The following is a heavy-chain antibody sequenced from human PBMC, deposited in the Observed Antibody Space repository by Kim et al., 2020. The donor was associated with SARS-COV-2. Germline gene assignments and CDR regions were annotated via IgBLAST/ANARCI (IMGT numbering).Heavy chain of an antibody. CDR3: ASQSVAGLYYYYYGMGV. Sequence: SETLSLTCTVSGGSISSSSYYWGWIRQPPGKGLEWIGSIYYSGSTYYNPSLKSRVTISVDTSKNQFSLKLSSVTAADTAVYYCASQSVAGLYYYYYGMGVWGQGTTVTVSS. V-gene: IGHV4-39*01. J-gene: IGHJ6*02. CDR2: IYYSGST. D-gene: IGHD6-19*01. CDR1: GGSISSSSYY.